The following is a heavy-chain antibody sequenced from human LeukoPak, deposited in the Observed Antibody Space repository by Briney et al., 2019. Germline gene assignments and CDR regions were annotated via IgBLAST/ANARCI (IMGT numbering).Heavy chain of an antibody. CDR2: IYTSGST. D-gene: IGHD3-22*01. CDR1: GGSISSYY. V-gene: IGHV4-4*07. J-gene: IGHJ3*02. CDR3: ARGSAMIVVATEAFDI. Sequence: KPSETLSLICTVSGGSISSYYWSWIRQPAGRGLEWIGRIYTSGSTNYNPSLKSRVTMSVDTSKNQFSLKLSSVTAADTAVYYCARGSAMIVVATEAFDIWGQGTMVTVSS.